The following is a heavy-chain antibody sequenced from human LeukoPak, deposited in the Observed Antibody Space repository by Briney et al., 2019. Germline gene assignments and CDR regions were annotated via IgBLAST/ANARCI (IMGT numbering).Heavy chain of an antibody. CDR1: GGSVSGYY. J-gene: IGHJ4*02. CDR3: AKAGGSGSYYKPLDY. CDR2: MYYSGST. D-gene: IGHD3-10*01. V-gene: IGHV4-59*02. Sequence: SETLSLTCTVSGGSVSGYYWSWIRQPPGKGLEWIGYMYYSGSTNYNPSLKSRVTISADTSKNQFSLKLSSVTAADTAVYYCAKAGGSGSYYKPLDYWGQGTLVTVSS.